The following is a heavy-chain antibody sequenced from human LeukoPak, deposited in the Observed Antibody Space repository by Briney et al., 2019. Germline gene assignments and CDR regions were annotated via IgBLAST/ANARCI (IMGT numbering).Heavy chain of an antibody. D-gene: IGHD2-8*01. J-gene: IGHJ3*02. CDR2: IYYSGST. CDR1: GGSISSGDYY. V-gene: IGHV4-30-4*01. CDR3: ARVGLISEASDAFDI. Sequence: PSQTLSLTCTVSGGSISSGDYYWSWIRQPPGKGLEWIGYIYYSGSTYYNPSLKSRVTISVDTSKNQFSLKLSSVTAADTAVYYCARVGLISEASDAFDIWGQETMVTVSS.